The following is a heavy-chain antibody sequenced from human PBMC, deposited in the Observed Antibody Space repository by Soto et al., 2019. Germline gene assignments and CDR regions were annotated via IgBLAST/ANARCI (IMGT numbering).Heavy chain of an antibody. CDR1: GFTFSSYA. D-gene: IGHD5-12*01. Sequence: EVQLLESGGGLVQPGGSLRLSCAASGFTFSSYAMSWVRQAPGKGLEWVSAISGSGGSTYYAGSVKGRFTISRDNSKSTLYLQMNSLRAEDTAVYYCANGLTERPLDYWGQGTLVTVSS. CDR3: ANGLTERPLDY. V-gene: IGHV3-23*01. CDR2: ISGSGGST. J-gene: IGHJ4*02.